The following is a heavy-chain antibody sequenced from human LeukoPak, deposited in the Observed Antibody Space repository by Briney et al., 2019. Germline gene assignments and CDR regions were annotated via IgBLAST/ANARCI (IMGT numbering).Heavy chain of an antibody. CDR3: TTESIVVVVADPVDY. V-gene: IGHV3-15*01. D-gene: IGHD2-15*01. CDR2: IKSKTDGGTT. J-gene: IGHJ4*02. CDR1: GFTFSNAW. Sequence: GVSLRLSCAASGFTFSNAWMSWVRQAPGMGLEGGGRIKSKTDGGTTDYSAPVKGRFTVSRDDSKNTLYLQMNSLKTEDTAVYYCTTESIVVVVADPVDYWGQGTLVTVSS.